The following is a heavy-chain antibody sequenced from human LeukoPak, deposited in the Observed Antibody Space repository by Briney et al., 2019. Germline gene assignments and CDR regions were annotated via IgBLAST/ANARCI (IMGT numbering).Heavy chain of an antibody. CDR2: IIPILGIA. CDR3: ARTLTYYYDSSGYYSGY. CDR1: GGTFSSYA. J-gene: IGHJ4*02. Sequence: ASVKVSCKASGGTFSSYAISWVRQAPGQGLEWMGRIIPILGIANYAHKFQGRVTITADKSTSTAYMELSSLRSEDTAVYYCARTLTYYYDSSGYYSGYWGQGTLVTVSS. D-gene: IGHD3-22*01. V-gene: IGHV1-69*04.